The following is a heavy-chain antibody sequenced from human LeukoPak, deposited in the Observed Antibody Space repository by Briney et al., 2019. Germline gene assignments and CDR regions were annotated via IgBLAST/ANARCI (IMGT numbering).Heavy chain of an antibody. D-gene: IGHD3-22*01. Sequence: PSETLSLTCTVSGYSSSSGYYWGWIRQSPGKGLEWIGSNYHSGSTYYNPPLKSRVTISVVTSKNQHAVKQGYVTAAGTAVHYCARDITIIAAFDPWGQGTLVTVSS. J-gene: IGHJ5*02. V-gene: IGHV4-38-2*02. CDR2: NYHSGST. CDR3: ARDITIIAAFDP. CDR1: GYSSSSGYY.